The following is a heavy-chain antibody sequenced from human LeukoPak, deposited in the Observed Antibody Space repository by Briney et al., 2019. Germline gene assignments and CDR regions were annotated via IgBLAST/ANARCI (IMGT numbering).Heavy chain of an antibody. J-gene: IGHJ4*02. D-gene: IGHD3-22*01. CDR2: ISYDGTNK. V-gene: IGHV3-30-3*01. CDR1: GFTFGSYA. CDR3: ARHYYDSSSYIDY. Sequence: GGSLRLPCAASGFTFGSYAMHWVRQAPGRGLEWVAGISYDGTNKYYADSVKGRFTISRDNSKNTLYLQMNSLRTDDTAVYYCARHYYDSSSYIDYWGQGTLVTVSS.